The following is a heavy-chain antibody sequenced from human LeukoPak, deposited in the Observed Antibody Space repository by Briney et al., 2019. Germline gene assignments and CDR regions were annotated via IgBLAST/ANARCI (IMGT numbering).Heavy chain of an antibody. V-gene: IGHV3-23*01. J-gene: IGHJ5*02. CDR1: GFTFSSYA. CDR2: IGGSGGST. D-gene: IGHD2-2*01. Sequence: PGGSLRLSCAASGFTFSSYAMSWVRQAPGKGLEWVSAIGGSGGSTYYADSVKGRFTISRDNSKNTLYLQMNSLRAEDTAVYYCAKWPYCSSTSCYTNWFDPWGQGTLVTVSS. CDR3: AKWPYCSSTSCYTNWFDP.